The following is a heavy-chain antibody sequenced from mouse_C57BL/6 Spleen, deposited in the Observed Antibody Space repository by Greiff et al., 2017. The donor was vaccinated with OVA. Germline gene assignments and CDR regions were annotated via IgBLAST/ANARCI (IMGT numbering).Heavy chain of an antibody. CDR3: ARGVLSDYAMDY. V-gene: IGHV1-82*01. J-gene: IGHJ4*01. D-gene: IGHD1-1*02. CDR1: GYAFSSSW. Sequence: VQLQQSGPELVKPGASVKISCKASGYAFSSSWMYWVKQRPGKGLEWIGRIYPGDGDTNYNGKFKGKATLTADKSSSTAYMQLSSLTSEDSAVYFCARGVLSDYAMDYWGQGTSVTVSS. CDR2: IYPGDGDT.